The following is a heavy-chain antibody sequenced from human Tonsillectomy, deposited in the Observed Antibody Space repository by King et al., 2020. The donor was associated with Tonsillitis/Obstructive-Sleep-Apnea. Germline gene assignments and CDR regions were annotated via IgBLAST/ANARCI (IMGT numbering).Heavy chain of an antibody. CDR3: ARGSMTLTISDY. D-gene: IGHD4-17*01. Sequence: VQLQESGPGLVKPSETLSLTCTVSGGSIGNYYWSWIRQPAGKGLEWIGRIYTSGTTNYNPSLRSRVTMSIDTSKNQFSLNLTSVPAAATAVYYCARGSMTLTISDYWGQGTLVTVSS. CDR1: GGSIGNYY. J-gene: IGHJ4*02. V-gene: IGHV4-4*07. CDR2: IYTSGTT.